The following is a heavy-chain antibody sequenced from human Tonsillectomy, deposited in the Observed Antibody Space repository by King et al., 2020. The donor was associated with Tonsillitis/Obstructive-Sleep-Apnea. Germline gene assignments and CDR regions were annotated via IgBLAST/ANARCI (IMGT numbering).Heavy chain of an antibody. Sequence: VQLVESGGGLVKPGGSLRLSCAASGFTFSDYYMNWIRQAPGKGLEWVSYISRSSSYTNYADSVKGRFTISRDNAKNSLYLQMNSLRAEDTALYYCARDLGIAAAGPYFDSWGQGTLVTVSS. D-gene: IGHD6-13*01. CDR2: ISRSSSYT. CDR1: GFTFSDYY. V-gene: IGHV3-11*05. J-gene: IGHJ4*02. CDR3: ARDLGIAAAGPYFDS.